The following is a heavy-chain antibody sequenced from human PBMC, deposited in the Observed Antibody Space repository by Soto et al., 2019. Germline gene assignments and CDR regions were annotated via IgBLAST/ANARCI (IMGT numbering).Heavy chain of an antibody. V-gene: IGHV4-39*02. J-gene: IGHJ6*02. CDR1: GGSISSSSYY. CDR3: ARLGSMRFGEFLSPAYYGMDV. CDR2: IYYSGST. D-gene: IGHD3-10*01. Sequence: QLQLQESGPGLVKPSETLSLTCTVSGGSISSSSYYWGWIRQPPGKGLEWIGSIYYSGSTYYNPSLKSRGTTSVATSKNHFPLKLSSVTAADTAVYYCARLGSMRFGEFLSPAYYGMDVWGQGTTVTVSS.